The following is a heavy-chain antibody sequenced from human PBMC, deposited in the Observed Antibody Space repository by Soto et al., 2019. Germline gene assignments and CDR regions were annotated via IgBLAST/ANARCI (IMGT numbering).Heavy chain of an antibody. Sequence: QVQLVESGGGVVQPGRSLRLSCAASGFTFSHYAMHWVGQAPGKGLEWVALMSYDGSNEYYADYVKGRFTISRDNSKNTLYLQMNSLRAEDTAVYYCAKDGSHNFDYWGQGTLVTVSS. CDR1: GFTFSHYA. CDR2: MSYDGSNE. D-gene: IGHD1-26*01. CDR3: AKDGSHNFDY. V-gene: IGHV3-30*18. J-gene: IGHJ4*02.